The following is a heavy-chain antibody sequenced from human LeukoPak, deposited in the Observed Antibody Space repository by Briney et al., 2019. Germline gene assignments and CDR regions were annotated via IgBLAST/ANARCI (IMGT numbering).Heavy chain of an antibody. CDR2: INPNSGGT. Sequence: ASVKVSCKASGYTFTGYYMHWVRRAPGQGLEWMGRINPNSGGTNYAQKFQGRVTMTTDTSTSTAYMELRSLRSDDTAVYYCARNWNDENWFDPWGQGTLVTVSS. V-gene: IGHV1-2*06. J-gene: IGHJ5*02. CDR3: ARNWNDENWFDP. D-gene: IGHD1-1*01. CDR1: GYTFTGYY.